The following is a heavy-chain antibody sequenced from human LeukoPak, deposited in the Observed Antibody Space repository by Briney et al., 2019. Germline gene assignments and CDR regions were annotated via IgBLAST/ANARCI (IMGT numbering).Heavy chain of an antibody. J-gene: IGHJ4*02. CDR3: ARDVRPDY. CDR1: GFTFSSYA. CDR2: IKQDGTEK. D-gene: IGHD6-6*01. V-gene: IGHV3-7*04. Sequence: GGSLRLSCEASGFTFSSYAMSWVRQAPGEGREWVANIKQDGTEKYYMDSVKGRFSISRDNAKNSLYLQMNALRAEDTAVYYCARDVRPDYWGQGTVVTVST.